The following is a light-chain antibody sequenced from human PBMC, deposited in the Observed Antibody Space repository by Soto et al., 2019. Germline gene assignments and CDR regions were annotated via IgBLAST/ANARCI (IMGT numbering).Light chain of an antibody. Sequence: QSVLTQPPSVSGAPGQRVTISCTGSSSNIGAGYDVHWYQQRPGTAPKLLIHGVRNRPPGISSRFSGSKSGLTASLTIPGLQAEDEADYYCSSFTTSRLYVFGPGTKVTVL. J-gene: IGLJ1*01. CDR1: SSNIGAGYD. CDR3: SSFTTSRLYV. CDR2: GVR. V-gene: IGLV1-40*01.